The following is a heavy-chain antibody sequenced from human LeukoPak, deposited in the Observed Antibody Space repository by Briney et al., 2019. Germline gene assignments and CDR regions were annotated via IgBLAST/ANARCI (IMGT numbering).Heavy chain of an antibody. Sequence: SETLSLTCTVSGGSISSYYWSWIRQPPGKGLEWIGYIYYSGSTNYNPSLKSRVTISVDTSKNQFSLKLSSVTAADTAVYYCARGSDWFDPWGQGTLVTVSS. J-gene: IGHJ5*02. D-gene: IGHD2-15*01. CDR2: IYYSGST. CDR1: GGSISSYY. CDR3: ARGSDWFDP. V-gene: IGHV4-59*01.